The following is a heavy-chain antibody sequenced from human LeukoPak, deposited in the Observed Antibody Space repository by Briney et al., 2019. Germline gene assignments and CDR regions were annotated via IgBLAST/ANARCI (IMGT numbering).Heavy chain of an antibody. J-gene: IGHJ4*02. D-gene: IGHD3-16*01. V-gene: IGHV3-21*01. CDR1: GFTFSDYD. Sequence: WGTLRLSCSASGFTFSDYDMTWVRQAPGKGLEWVSSISGLSSHIYYGDSVKGRFSISRDNAKNSLYLQMNSLGAEDTAVYYCGRAFPPLRTSSAGDLWGQGTLVTVTS. CDR3: GRAFPPLRTSSAGDL. CDR2: ISGLSSHI.